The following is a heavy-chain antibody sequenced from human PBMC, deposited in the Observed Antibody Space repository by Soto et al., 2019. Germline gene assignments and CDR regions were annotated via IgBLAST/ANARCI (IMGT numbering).Heavy chain of an antibody. D-gene: IGHD2-15*01. CDR3: ARDQGYCSGGSCYVFDS. CDR2: IYYSGTT. V-gene: IGHV4-4*02. Sequence: SETLSLTCAVSGGSISSSNWWSWVRQSPGKGLEWIGEIYYSGTTKYNPSLKSRVTISVDKSKNQFSLKMYSVTAADTAVYYCARDQGYCSGGSCYVFDSWGQGTLVTVSS. CDR1: GGSISSSNW. J-gene: IGHJ4*02.